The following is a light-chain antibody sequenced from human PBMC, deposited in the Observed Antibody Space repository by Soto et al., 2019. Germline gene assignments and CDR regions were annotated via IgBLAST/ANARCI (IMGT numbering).Light chain of an antibody. Sequence: QSALTQPASESGSPGQSITIYCTGTSSDVGGYNYVSWYQHHPGKAPKLMIYEVSNRPSGVSNRFSGSKSGNTASLTISGLQAEDEADYCCSSYTSSSTLLFGGGTKLTVL. CDR1: SSDVGGYNY. CDR2: EVS. V-gene: IGLV2-14*01. J-gene: IGLJ2*01. CDR3: SSYTSSSTLL.